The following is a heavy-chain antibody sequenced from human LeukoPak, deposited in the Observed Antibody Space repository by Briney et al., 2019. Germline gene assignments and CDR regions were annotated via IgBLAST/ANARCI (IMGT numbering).Heavy chain of an antibody. D-gene: IGHD3/OR15-3a*01. V-gene: IGHV3-53*01. CDR2: IYSGGST. J-gene: IGHJ4*02. Sequence: PGGSLRLSCAASGFTVSSNYMSWVRQAPGKRLEGVSVIYSGGSTYYADSVKGRFTISRDSSKNTLYLQMNSLRAEDTAVYYCARDQFASGLFDYWGQGTLVTVSS. CDR3: ARDQFASGLFDY. CDR1: GFTVSSNY.